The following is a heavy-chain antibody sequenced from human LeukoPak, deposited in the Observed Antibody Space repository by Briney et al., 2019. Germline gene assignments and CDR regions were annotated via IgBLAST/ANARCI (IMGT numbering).Heavy chain of an antibody. Sequence: ASVKVSCKASGYTFTSYDINWVRQATGQGLEWMGWMNPNSGNTGYAQKFQGRVTMTRNTSISTAYMELSSLRSEDTAVYHCASFYYDSSGYYSAFDIWGQGTMVTVSS. D-gene: IGHD3-22*01. V-gene: IGHV1-8*01. J-gene: IGHJ3*02. CDR2: MNPNSGNT. CDR1: GYTFTSYD. CDR3: ASFYYDSSGYYSAFDI.